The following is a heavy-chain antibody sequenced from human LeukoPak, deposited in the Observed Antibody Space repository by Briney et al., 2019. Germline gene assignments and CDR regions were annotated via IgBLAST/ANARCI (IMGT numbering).Heavy chain of an antibody. V-gene: IGHV4-39*07. J-gene: IGHJ3*02. CDR1: GGSISSSSYY. CDR2: IYYSET. Sequence: PSETLSLTWTVSGGSISSSSYYWGWIRQPTGKGREWIGTIYYSETYYSPSLKSRVTISVDTSKNQFSLKLSSVTAADTAVYYCARATYYYDSSGYWTLEFDFDIWGQGTMVTVSS. CDR3: ARATYYYDSSGYWTLEFDFDI. D-gene: IGHD3-22*01.